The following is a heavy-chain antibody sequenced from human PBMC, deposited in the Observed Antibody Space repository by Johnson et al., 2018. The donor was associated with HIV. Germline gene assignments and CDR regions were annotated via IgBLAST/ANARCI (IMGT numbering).Heavy chain of an antibody. Sequence: VQLVESGGGLVQPGGSLRLSCAASGLTVSSNYMSWVRQAPGKGLEWVSFIYSGGTTYYADSVKGRFTISRDNSKNTLYLQMNSLRIEDTAVYLCARELGEDDYYDSGGDAFDIWGQGTMVTVSS. CDR1: GLTVSSNY. D-gene: IGHD3-22*01. CDR3: ARELGEDDYYDSGGDAFDI. CDR2: IYSGGTT. V-gene: IGHV3-66*01. J-gene: IGHJ3*02.